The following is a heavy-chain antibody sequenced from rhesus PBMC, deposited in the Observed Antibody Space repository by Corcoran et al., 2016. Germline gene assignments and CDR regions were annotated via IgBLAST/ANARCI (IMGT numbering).Heavy chain of an antibody. J-gene: IGHJ2*01. CDR2: SPYSGST. Sequence: QVQLQESGPGLVKPSETLSLTCAVSGGSISSSYYYWRWIRQAPGKGLEWIGYSPYSGSTSYNPSLKSRVTISRDTSKNQFSLKLSSVTAADTAVYYCARDGGGGFDLWGPGTPITISS. CDR3: ARDGGGGFDL. V-gene: IGHV4-122*02. CDR1: GGSISSSYYY. D-gene: IGHD3-34*01.